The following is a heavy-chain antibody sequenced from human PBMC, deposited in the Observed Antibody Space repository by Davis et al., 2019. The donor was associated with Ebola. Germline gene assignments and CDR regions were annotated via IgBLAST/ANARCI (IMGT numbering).Heavy chain of an antibody. CDR3: ARGPATIFGVVYTNYYGMDV. CDR2: ISAYNGNT. D-gene: IGHD3-3*01. V-gene: IGHV1-18*01. CDR1: GYTFTSYG. Sequence: ASVKVSCKASGYTFTSYGISWVRQAPGQGLEWMGWISAYNGNTNYAQKLQGRVTMTTDTSTSTAYMELSRLRSDDTAVYYCARGPATIFGVVYTNYYGMDVWGQGTTVTVSS. J-gene: IGHJ6*02.